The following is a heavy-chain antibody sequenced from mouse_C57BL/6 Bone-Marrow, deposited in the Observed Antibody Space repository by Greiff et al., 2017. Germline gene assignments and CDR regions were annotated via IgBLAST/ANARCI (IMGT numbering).Heavy chain of an antibody. CDR2: MHPNGGSP. CDR3: ARSYYYDEYTMDY. J-gene: IGHJ4*01. V-gene: IGHV1-64*01. CDR1: GYTFTNYW. D-gene: IGHD2-4*01. Sequence: QVQLQQPGAELVKPGASVKLSCKASGYTFTNYWMHWVKQRPGQGLEWIGMMHPNGGSPDYNEKFKSEATLSVDKSSRTAYMELSSLTSEDSAVYYGARSYYYDEYTMDYWGQGTSVTVSS.